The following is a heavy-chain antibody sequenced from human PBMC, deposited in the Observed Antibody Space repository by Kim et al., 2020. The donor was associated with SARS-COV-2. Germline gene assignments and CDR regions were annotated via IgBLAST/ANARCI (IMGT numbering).Heavy chain of an antibody. CDR1: GGSFSGYY. V-gene: IGHV4-34*01. CDR3: ARRFARQYYFDY. D-gene: IGHD3-3*01. Sequence: SETLSLTCAVYGGSFSGYYWSWIRQPPGKGLEWIGEINHSGSTNYNPSLKSRVTISVDTSKNQFSLKLSSVTAADTAVYYCARRFARQYYFDYWGQGTLVTVSS. J-gene: IGHJ4*02. CDR2: INHSGST.